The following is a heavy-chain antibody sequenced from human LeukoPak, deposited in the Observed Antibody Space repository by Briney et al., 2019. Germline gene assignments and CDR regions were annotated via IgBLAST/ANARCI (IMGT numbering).Heavy chain of an antibody. CDR2: ISGSGGST. D-gene: IGHD3-3*01. V-gene: IGHV3-23*01. CDR1: GFTFSSYA. J-gene: IGHJ3*02. Sequence: GGSLRLSCAASGFTFSSYAMNWVRQAPGKGLEWVSHISGSGGSTYYADSVKGRFTISRNNSKNTLYLQMNRLRDEDTAVYYCAKGASYDFWSGYLAGDAFDIWGQGTMVTVSS. CDR3: AKGASYDFWSGYLAGDAFDI.